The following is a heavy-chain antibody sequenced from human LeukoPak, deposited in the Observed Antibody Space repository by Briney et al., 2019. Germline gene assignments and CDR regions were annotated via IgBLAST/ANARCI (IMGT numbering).Heavy chain of an antibody. CDR3: ARASAPGTVDY. V-gene: IGHV3-7*01. CDR2: INEAGTEE. J-gene: IGHJ4*02. Sequence: GGSLRVSCAATQFGFSVYWMSWVRQAPGKGLEWVANINEAGTEEFYVDSVEGRFTISRDNRKKLLYLQMNSLRVDDTAIYYCARASAPGTVDYWGQGTLVTVSS. CDR1: QFGFSVYW.